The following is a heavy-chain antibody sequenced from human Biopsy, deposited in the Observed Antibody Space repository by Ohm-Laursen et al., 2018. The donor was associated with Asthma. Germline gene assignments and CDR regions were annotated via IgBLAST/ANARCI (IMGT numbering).Heavy chain of an antibody. Sequence: SVKVSCKVSGYTFTSYDINWVRQATGQGLEWMGGIIPIFGTANYAQKFQGRVTITADESTSTAYMELSSLRSEDTAVYYCARHPYVDGSDNYYYRGNDYYLGMDVWGQGTTVTVSS. CDR2: IIPIFGTA. J-gene: IGHJ6*02. CDR1: GYTFTSYD. D-gene: IGHD3-10*01. V-gene: IGHV1-69*13. CDR3: ARHPYVDGSDNYYYRGNDYYLGMDV.